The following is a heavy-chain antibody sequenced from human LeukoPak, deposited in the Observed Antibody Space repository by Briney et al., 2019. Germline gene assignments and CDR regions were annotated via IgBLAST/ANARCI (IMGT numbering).Heavy chain of an antibody. J-gene: IGHJ4*02. Sequence: SETLSLTCTVSGGSTNTYHWIWIRQTPGEAPEWIGHIYYSGNTNYNPSLQNRVTISIDTSKKQFSLRLSSVTAADTAVYFCARGKSHGAPQHFDYWGQGTLVTVSS. D-gene: IGHD3-10*01. CDR1: GGSTNTYH. CDR3: ARGKSHGAPQHFDY. V-gene: IGHV4-59*08. CDR2: IYYSGNT.